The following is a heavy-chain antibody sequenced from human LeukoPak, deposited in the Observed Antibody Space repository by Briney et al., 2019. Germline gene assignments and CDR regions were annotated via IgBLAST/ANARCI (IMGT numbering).Heavy chain of an antibody. J-gene: IGHJ3*02. CDR1: GFTFSDYY. V-gene: IGHV3-11*04. CDR3: ARDEYNWNVDAFDI. Sequence: GGSLRLSCAASGFTFSDYYMSWIRQAPGKGLEWVSYISSSGSTIYYADSVKGRFTISRDNAKNSLYLQMNSLRAEDTAVYYCARDEYNWNVDAFDIWGQGTVVTVSS. D-gene: IGHD1-20*01. CDR2: ISSSGSTI.